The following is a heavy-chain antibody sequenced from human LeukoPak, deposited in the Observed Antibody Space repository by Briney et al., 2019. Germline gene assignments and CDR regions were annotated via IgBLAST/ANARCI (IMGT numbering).Heavy chain of an antibody. CDR3: ARIRDGYNSYFFYGTDV. D-gene: IGHD5-24*01. V-gene: IGHV1-69*13. CDR1: GGTFSSYA. CDR2: IIALFGTA. J-gene: IGHJ6*02. Sequence: GASVKVSCKASGGTFSSYAISWVRQAPGQGLEWMGGIIALFGTANYAQKFQGRLTITADESTSTAYMELSSLRSEDTAVYYCARIRDGYNSYFFYGTDVWGQGTTVTVSS.